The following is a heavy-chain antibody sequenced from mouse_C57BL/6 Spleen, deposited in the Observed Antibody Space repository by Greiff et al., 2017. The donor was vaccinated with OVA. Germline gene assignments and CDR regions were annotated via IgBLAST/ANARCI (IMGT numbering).Heavy chain of an antibody. CDR2: ISSGGSYT. Sequence: EVKLMESGGDLVKPEGSLKLSCAASGFTFSSYGMSWVRQTPDKRLEWVATISSGGSYTYYPDSVKGRFTISRDNAKNTLYLQMSSLKSEDTAMYYCARLDYGNLSLAYWGQGTLVTVSA. CDR1: GFTFSSYG. V-gene: IGHV5-6*01. J-gene: IGHJ3*01. CDR3: ARLDYGNLSLAY. D-gene: IGHD2-1*01.